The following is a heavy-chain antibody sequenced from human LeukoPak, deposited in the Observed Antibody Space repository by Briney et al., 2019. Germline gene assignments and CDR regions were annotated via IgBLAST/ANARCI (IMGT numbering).Heavy chain of an antibody. V-gene: IGHV4-59*01. J-gene: IGHJ4*02. D-gene: IGHD6-19*01. CDR2: IYYSGST. CDR3: ARAGYSSGWQPGHFDY. CDR1: GGSISSYY. Sequence: SETLSLTCTVSGGSISSYYWSWIRQPPGKGLEWIGYIYYSGSTNYNPSLKSRVTISVDTSNNQFSLKLSSVTAAVTAVYYCARAGYSSGWQPGHFDYWGQGTLVTVSS.